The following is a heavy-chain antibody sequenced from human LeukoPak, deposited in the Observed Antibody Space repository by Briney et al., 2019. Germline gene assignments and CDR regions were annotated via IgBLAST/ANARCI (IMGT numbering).Heavy chain of an antibody. CDR1: GFTFSSYW. J-gene: IGHJ5*02. V-gene: IGHV3-74*01. CDR3: AREGYYDSISWFDP. Sequence: PGGSLGLSCAASGFTFSSYWMHWVRQAPGKGLVWVSRINSDGSSTSYADSVKGRFTISRDNAKNTLYLQMNSLRAEDTAVYYCAREGYYDSISWFDPWGQGTLVTVSS. D-gene: IGHD3-22*01. CDR2: INSDGSST.